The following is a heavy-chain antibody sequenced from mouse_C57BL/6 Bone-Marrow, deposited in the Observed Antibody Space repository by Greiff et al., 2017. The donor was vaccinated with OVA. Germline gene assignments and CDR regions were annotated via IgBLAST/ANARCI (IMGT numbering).Heavy chain of an antibody. J-gene: IGHJ2*01. CDR3: ARYDGHFDY. V-gene: IGHV5-16*01. Sequence: EVQLVESEGGLVQPGRSMKLSCTASGFTFSDYYMAWVRQVPEKGLEWVANINYDGSSTYYLDSLKSRFIISRDNAKNILYLQMSSLKSEDTATYYCARYDGHFDYWGQGTTLTVSS. D-gene: IGHD2-3*01. CDR1: GFTFSDYY. CDR2: INYDGSST.